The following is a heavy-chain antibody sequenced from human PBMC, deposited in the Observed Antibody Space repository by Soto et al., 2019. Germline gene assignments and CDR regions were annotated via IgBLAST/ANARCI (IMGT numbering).Heavy chain of an antibody. D-gene: IGHD3-9*01. CDR3: ARYMYYDILTGHMA. Sequence: GESLKISCKGAGYNFSNSWIGWVRQMPGKGLEWIGIIYPGDSKTKYRPSFQGQVTISADKSISTAYLQWSSLKASDTAIYYCARYMYYDILTGHMAWGQGTLVTVSS. V-gene: IGHV5-51*01. CDR1: GYNFSNSW. CDR2: IYPGDSKT. J-gene: IGHJ5*02.